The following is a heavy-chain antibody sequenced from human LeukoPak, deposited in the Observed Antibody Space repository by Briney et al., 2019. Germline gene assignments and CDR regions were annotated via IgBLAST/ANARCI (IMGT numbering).Heavy chain of an antibody. V-gene: IGHV4-30-2*01. CDR1: GGSISSGGYY. CDR3: ARDLYCSSTSCAFDI. J-gene: IGHJ3*02. Sequence: SETLSLTCTVSGGSISSGGYYWSWIRQPPGKGLEWIGYIYHSGSTYYNPSLKSRVTISVDRSKNQFSLKLSSVTAADTAVYYCARDLYCSSTSCAFDIWGQGTMVTVSS. D-gene: IGHD2-2*01. CDR2: IYHSGST.